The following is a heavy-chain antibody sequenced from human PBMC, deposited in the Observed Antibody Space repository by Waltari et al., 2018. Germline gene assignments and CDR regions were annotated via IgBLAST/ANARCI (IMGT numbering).Heavy chain of an antibody. V-gene: IGHV4-4*08. CDR2: IHRSGAT. D-gene: IGHD1-26*01. Sequence: QVQLQESGPGLVRPSETLSLPCPVSAGYIDNYYWPWLRKTPGKGLEWIGYIHRSGATKYNPSLRSRVTISVDTSKNHFSLRLTSVTAADTAVYYCARDTPLPGAPTGGPDALDVWGLGTLVTVSS. CDR3: ARDTPLPGAPTGGPDALDV. J-gene: IGHJ3*01. CDR1: AGYIDNYY.